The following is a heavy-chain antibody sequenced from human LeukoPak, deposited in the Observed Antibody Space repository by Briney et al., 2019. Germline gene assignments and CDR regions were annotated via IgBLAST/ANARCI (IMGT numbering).Heavy chain of an antibody. CDR3: AKESKDCSSTSCLFDY. D-gene: IGHD2-2*01. V-gene: IGHV3-30*18. CDR2: ISYDGSNK. CDR1: GFTFSSYG. J-gene: IGHJ4*02. Sequence: GGSLRLSCAASGFTFSSYGMHWVRQAPGKGLEWVAVISYDGSNKYYADSVKGRFTISRDNSKNTLYLQMNSLRAEDTAVYYCAKESKDCSSTSCLFDYWGQGTLVTVSS.